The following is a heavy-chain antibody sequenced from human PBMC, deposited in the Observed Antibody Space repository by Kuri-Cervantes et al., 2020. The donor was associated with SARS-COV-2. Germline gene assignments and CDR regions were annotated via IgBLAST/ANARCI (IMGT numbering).Heavy chain of an antibody. V-gene: IGHV3-53*01. J-gene: IGHJ3*01. CDR2: IYSGGST. CDR3: AKPPPSSPADAFDL. CDR1: GFTVSSNY. Sequence: ETLSLTCAASGFTVSSNYMSWVRQAPGKGLEWVSIIYSGGSTYYADSVKGRFTISRDNSKNTLYLQMNSLRADDTALYYCAKPPPSSPADAFDLWGQGTMVTVSS. D-gene: IGHD3-10*01.